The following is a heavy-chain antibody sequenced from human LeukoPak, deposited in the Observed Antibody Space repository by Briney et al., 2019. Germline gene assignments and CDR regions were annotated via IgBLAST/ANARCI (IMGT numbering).Heavy chain of an antibody. CDR2: IYYSGST. J-gene: IGHJ5*02. D-gene: IGHD3-3*01. Sequence: SETLSLTCTVSGGSISSSSYYWGWIRQPPGKGLEWIGSIYYSGSTYYNPSLKSRVTISVDTSKNQFSLKLSSVTAADTAVYYCASSYYDFWSGYYTGFGWLDPWGQGTLVTVSS. V-gene: IGHV4-39*01. CDR3: ASSYYDFWSGYYTGFGWLDP. CDR1: GGSISSSSYY.